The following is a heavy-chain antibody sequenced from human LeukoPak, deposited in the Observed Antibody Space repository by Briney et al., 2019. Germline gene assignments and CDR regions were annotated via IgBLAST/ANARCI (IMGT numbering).Heavy chain of an antibody. CDR3: AKDSVVRNTGSYYFAS. CDR2: ISGDGTET. CDR1: GLIFRNYA. J-gene: IGHJ4*02. V-gene: IGHV3-23*01. Sequence: GGSLRLSCTASGLIFRNYAMTWVRQAPRKGLEWVSTISGDGTETFYADSVKGRFTISRDNSKNTHYLQMSSLRAEDTGIYYCAKDSVVRNTGSYYFASWGQGTLVTVSS. D-gene: IGHD1-26*01.